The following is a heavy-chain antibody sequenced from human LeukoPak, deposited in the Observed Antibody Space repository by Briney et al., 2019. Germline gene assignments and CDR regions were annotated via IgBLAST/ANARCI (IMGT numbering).Heavy chain of an antibody. CDR1: GYTFTSYG. CDR2: ISGYNGNT. V-gene: IGHV1-18*01. J-gene: IGHJ4*02. CDR3: ARGAVGGDPQKPDYYFDY. Sequence: GASVKVSRKASGYTFTSYGISWVRQAPGQGLEWMGWISGYNGNTNYAQKFQGRVTMTTDTSTSTAYMELRSLRSDDTAVYYCARGAVGGDPQKPDYYFDYWGQGTLVTVSS. D-gene: IGHD2-21*02.